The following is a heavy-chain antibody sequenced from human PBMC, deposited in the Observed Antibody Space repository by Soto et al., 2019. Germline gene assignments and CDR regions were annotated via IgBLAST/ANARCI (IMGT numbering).Heavy chain of an antibody. CDR1: GGSISSYY. CDR2: IYYSGST. J-gene: IGHJ5*02. V-gene: IGHV4-59*01. CDR3: ARGSPYYYESSGYPPHNWFDP. Sequence: SETLSLTCTVSGGSISSYYWSWIRQPPGKGLEWIGYIYYSGSTNYNPSLKSRVTISVDTSKNQFSLKLSSVTAADTDVDYCARGSPYYYESSGYPPHNWFDPWGQGTLVTVSS. D-gene: IGHD3-22*01.